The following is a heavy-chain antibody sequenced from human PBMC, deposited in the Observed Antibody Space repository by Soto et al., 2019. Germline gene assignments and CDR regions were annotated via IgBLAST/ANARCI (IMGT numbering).Heavy chain of an antibody. CDR3: ARRLTTAQPNDY. Sequence: GESLKISCAASGFTFSSYWMHWVRQAPGKGLVWVSRINSDGSSTSYADSVKGRFTISRDNAKNTLYLQMNSLRAEDTAVYYCARRLTTAQPNDYWGQGTLVTVSS. CDR1: GFTFSSYW. V-gene: IGHV3-74*01. CDR2: INSDGSST. J-gene: IGHJ4*02. D-gene: IGHD4-4*01.